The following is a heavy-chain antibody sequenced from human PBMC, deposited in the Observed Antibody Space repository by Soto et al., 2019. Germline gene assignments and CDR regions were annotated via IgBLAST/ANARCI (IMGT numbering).Heavy chain of an antibody. CDR3: AIQEVGGSYVYTFDP. CDR2: IYYSGST. Sequence: NPSETLSLTCTVSGGSITSSSYYWGWIRQPPGKGLEWIGSIYYSGSTYYNPSLKSRVTISVDTSKNQFSLKLSSVTAADTAVYYCAIQEVGGSYVYTFDPWGQGTPVTGSS. D-gene: IGHD1-26*01. CDR1: GGSITSSSYY. J-gene: IGHJ5*02. V-gene: IGHV4-39*01.